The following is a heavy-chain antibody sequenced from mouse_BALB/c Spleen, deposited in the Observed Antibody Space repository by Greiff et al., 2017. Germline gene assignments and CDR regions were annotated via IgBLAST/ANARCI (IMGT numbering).Heavy chain of an antibody. J-gene: IGHJ4*01. V-gene: IGHV1S132*01. D-gene: IGHD2-4*01. CDR1: GYTFTSYW. CDR2: IFPGTGTT. CDR3: ARSSTMITTDAMDY. Sequence: QVQLQQSGAELVKPGASVKLSCKTSGYTFTSYWIQWVKQRPGQGLGWIGEIFPGTGTTYYNEKFKGKATLTIDTSSSTAYMQLSSLTSEDSAVYFCARSSTMITTDAMDYWGQGTSVTVSS.